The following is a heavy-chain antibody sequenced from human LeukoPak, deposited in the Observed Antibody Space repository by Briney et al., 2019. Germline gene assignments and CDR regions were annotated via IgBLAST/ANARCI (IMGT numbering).Heavy chain of an antibody. J-gene: IGHJ6*04. V-gene: IGHV1-18*01. CDR3: ARSGIAAAGYPWYYYYGMDV. CDR2: ISAYNGNT. D-gene: IGHD6-13*01. CDR1: GYTFTSYG. Sequence: ASVKVSCKASGYTFTSYGISWVRQAPGQGLEWMGWISAYNGNTNYAQKLQGRVTMTTDTSTSTAYMELRSLRSDDTAVYYGARSGIAAAGYPWYYYYGMDVWAKGTTVPVSS.